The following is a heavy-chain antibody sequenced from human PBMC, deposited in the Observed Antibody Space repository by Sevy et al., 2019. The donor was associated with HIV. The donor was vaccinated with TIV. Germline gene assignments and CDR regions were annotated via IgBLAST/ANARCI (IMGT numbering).Heavy chain of an antibody. V-gene: IGHV3-11*04. D-gene: IGHD2-15*01. CDR3: ARDHGYCSGGSCYSGGY. Sequence: GGSLRLSCAASGFTFSDYYMSWIRQAPGKGLEWVSYISNSGGTTYYADSVKGRFTISRDNAKNSLYLQMNSLRAEDTAVYYCARDHGYCSGGSCYSGGYWGQGTLVTVSS. J-gene: IGHJ4*02. CDR1: GFTFSDYY. CDR2: ISNSGGTT.